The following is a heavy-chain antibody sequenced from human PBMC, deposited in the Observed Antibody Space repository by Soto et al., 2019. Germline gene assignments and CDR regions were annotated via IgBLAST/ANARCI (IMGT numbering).Heavy chain of an antibody. CDR3: AKDRRISMFRGCYFEY. CDR2: LSGSGGTT. CDR1: GLTVTSYA. J-gene: IGHJ4*02. D-gene: IGHD3-10*01. Sequence: EVQLLASGGGLVHPGGSLRLSCAASGLTVTSYAMSWVTQAQGKGLEWVSGLSGSGGTTYYADSVKGRFTISRDNSKNTLYLQMDSLRAEDTAVYYCAKDRRISMFRGCYFEYWGQGTLVTVSS. V-gene: IGHV3-23*01.